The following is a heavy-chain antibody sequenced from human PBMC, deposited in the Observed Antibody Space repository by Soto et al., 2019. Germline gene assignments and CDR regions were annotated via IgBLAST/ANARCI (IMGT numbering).Heavy chain of an antibody. V-gene: IGHV3-15*01. Sequence: GGSLRLSCAASGLIFSDVWMTWVRQAPGKGLEWVGRIKTKPDDGTIDYAAPVRGRFTISRDDSKNTLYLQMTSLTPDDTGVYYCTTSNLGVDFWGPGTLVTVCS. J-gene: IGHJ4*02. CDR2: IKTKPDDGTI. D-gene: IGHD1-1*01. CDR1: GLIFSDVW. CDR3: TTSNLGVDF.